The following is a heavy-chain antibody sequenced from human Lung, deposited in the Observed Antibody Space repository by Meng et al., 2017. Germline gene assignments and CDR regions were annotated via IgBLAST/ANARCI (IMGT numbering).Heavy chain of an antibody. CDR3: ARFETVGVATGDF. V-gene: IGHV3-21*01. CDR1: GFTFSNYS. J-gene: IGHJ4*02. Sequence: EVQLGEAGGGRVTPGGSLRLACAASGFTFSNYSMNWVRQAPGKELEWVSSSSSDSRYIFYADSVKGRFTISRDNGKKLLYLQMNSLSPEDTAVFYCARFETVGVATGDFWGQGTLVTVSS. CDR2: SSSDSRYI. D-gene: IGHD2-15*01.